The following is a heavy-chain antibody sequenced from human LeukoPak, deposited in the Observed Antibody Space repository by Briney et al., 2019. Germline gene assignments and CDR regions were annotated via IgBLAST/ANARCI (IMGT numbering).Heavy chain of an antibody. CDR3: ARTAIRERKYCSSTSCYTGRYYFDY. CDR2: IYYSGST. D-gene: IGHD2-2*02. Sequence: PSETLSLTCTVSGGSISSGGYYWSWIRQLPGKGLEWIGYIYYSGSTYYNPSLKSRVTMSVDTSKNQFSLKLSSVTAADTAVYYCARTAIRERKYCSSTSCYTGRYYFDYWGQGTLVTVSS. CDR1: GGSISSGGYY. J-gene: IGHJ4*02. V-gene: IGHV4-30-4*08.